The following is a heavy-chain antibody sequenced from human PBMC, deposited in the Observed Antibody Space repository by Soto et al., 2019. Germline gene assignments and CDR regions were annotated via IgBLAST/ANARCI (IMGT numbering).Heavy chain of an antibody. D-gene: IGHD3-16*01. CDR1: GGSTSSDNY. Sequence: QVQLQESGPGLVKPSQTLSITCTVSGGSTSSDNYWSWIRQPPGKGLEWIGHIYYSGNTDYKPSLKSRLAISIDTSKNQFSMKLSSVTAADTAVYFCAREGGESSDGLYYFDSWGQGSLVTVSS. J-gene: IGHJ4*02. CDR2: IYYSGNT. V-gene: IGHV4-30-4*01. CDR3: AREGGESSDGLYYFDS.